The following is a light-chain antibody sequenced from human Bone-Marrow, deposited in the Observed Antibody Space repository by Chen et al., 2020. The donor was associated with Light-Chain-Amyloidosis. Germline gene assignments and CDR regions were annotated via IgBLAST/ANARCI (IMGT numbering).Light chain of an antibody. V-gene: IGLV2-14*01. CDR1: SSDVGGDNH. CDR2: EVT. Sequence: QSALTQPASVSGSPGHPITISCTGTSSDVGGDNHVSWYQQHPDKAPKLMIYEVTNRPSWVPDRFSGYKSDNTASLTISGLQTEDEADYFCSSYTITNTLVFGSGTRVTVL. CDR3: SSYTITNTLV. J-gene: IGLJ1*01.